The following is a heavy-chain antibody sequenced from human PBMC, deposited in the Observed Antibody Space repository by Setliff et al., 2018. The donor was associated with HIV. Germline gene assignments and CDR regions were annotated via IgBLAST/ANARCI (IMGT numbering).Heavy chain of an antibody. J-gene: IGHJ4*02. V-gene: IGHV3-23*01. CDR1: GFTFSSNA. D-gene: IGHD3-9*01. CDR3: ARDFDWPQAC. CDR2: MTNNGGTT. Sequence: GGSLRLSCAASGFTFSSNAMSWVRQAPGKGLEWVSGMTNNGGTTYYAESVKGRFTISRDSSRDTLYLEMNSLRVEDTAVYYCARDFDWPQACWGQGTLVTVSS.